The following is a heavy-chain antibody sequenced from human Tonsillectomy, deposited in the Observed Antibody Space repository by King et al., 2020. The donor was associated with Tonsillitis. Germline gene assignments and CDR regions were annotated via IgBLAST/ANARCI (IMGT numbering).Heavy chain of an antibody. CDR2: ISYDGSYK. D-gene: IGHD6-19*01. CDR3: AKDVGSGWYGGMDV. CDR1: GFTFRSYG. Sequence: VQLVESGGGVVQPGRSLRLSCAASGFTFRSYGMHWVRQAPGKGLEWVAVISYDGSYKYYADSVKGRFTISRDNSKNTLYLQMNSLRAEDTAVYYCAKDVGSGWYGGMDVWGQGTTVTVSS. J-gene: IGHJ6*02. V-gene: IGHV3-30*18.